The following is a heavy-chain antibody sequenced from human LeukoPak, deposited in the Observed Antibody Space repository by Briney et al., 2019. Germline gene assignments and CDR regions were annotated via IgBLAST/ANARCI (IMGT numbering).Heavy chain of an antibody. D-gene: IGHD5-18*01. CDR1: GGTFGSYA. CDR2: IIPIFGTA. V-gene: IGHV1-69*06. CDR3: ARAVDSYGPWGVDY. J-gene: IGHJ4*02. Sequence: ASLRPSCKASGGTFGSYAISWVRQAPGQGLEWMGGIIPIFGTANYAQKFQGRVTITADKSTSTAYMELSSLRSEDTAVYYCARAVDSYGPWGVDYWGQGTLVTVSS.